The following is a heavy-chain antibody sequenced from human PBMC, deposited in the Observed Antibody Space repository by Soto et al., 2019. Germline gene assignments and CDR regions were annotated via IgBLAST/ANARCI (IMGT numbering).Heavy chain of an antibody. D-gene: IGHD3-10*01. CDR3: ATGLRTGNYGMDV. Sequence: QEQLVQAGAEVKKPGSSVRISCRASGGTFSNDAVSWVRQAPGQGLQWRGGIIPIFGTTHYAQKFQGRVTITADESTATAYMELRSVTSEDTAVYYCATGLRTGNYGMDVWGQGTAVTVSS. J-gene: IGHJ6*02. V-gene: IGHV1-69*01. CDR2: IIPIFGTT. CDR1: GGTFSNDA.